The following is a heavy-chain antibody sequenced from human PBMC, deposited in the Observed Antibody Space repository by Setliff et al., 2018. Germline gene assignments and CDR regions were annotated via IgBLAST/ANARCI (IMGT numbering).Heavy chain of an antibody. CDR3: ARGFDVGAPRTDSFDI. D-gene: IGHD1-26*01. J-gene: IGHJ3*02. V-gene: IGHV1-69*13. CDR1: GGTFSTSA. CDR2: IIPLFGST. Sequence: SVKVSCKTSGGTFSTSAFSWVRQAPAQGLEWMGRIIPLFGSTNFAQKFQDRVTITADESTETVYLEVSSLTFEDTAVYYCARGFDVGAPRTDSFDIWGQGTAVTV.